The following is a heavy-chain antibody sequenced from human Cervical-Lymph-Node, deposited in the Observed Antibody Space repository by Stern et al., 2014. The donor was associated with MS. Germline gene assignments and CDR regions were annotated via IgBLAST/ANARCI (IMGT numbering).Heavy chain of an antibody. CDR3: ARQDYSIQWYGHFEY. CDR1: GYNFIRYG. J-gene: IGHJ4*01. CDR2: ISPHNGKA. D-gene: IGHD4-11*01. Sequence: VQLVESGVEVEKPGASVKVYCKTSGYNFIRYGVSWVRQAPGQGPEWVGWISPHNGKANYAQKFQGRVTLTSDTSTSTVYLEMRSLRLDDTAIYYCARQDYSIQWYGHFEYWGQGTPITVSS. V-gene: IGHV1-18*01.